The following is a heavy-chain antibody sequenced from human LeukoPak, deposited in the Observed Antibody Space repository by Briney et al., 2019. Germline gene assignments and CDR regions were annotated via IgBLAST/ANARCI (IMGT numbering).Heavy chain of an antibody. CDR3: ARGLRSSSWYEVGY. D-gene: IGHD6-13*01. J-gene: IGHJ4*02. V-gene: IGHV4-34*01. CDR2: INHSGST. CDR1: GGSFSGYY. Sequence: SETLSLTCAVYGGSFSGYYWSWIRQPPGKGLEWSGEINHSGSTNYNPSLKSRVTISVDTSKNKFSLKLSSVTAADTAVYYCARGLRSSSWYEVGYWGQGTLVTVSS.